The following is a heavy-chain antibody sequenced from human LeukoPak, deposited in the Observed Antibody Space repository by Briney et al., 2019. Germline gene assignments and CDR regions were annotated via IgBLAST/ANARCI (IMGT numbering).Heavy chain of an antibody. D-gene: IGHD1-26*01. Sequence: GGSLRLSCAASGFTVSRNYMSWVRQAPGKGLEWVSVIYSGGRTYYADSVKGRFTISRDNSKNTLYLQMNSLRAEDTAVYYCARRGWELPIDYWGQGTLVTVSS. CDR3: ARRGWELPIDY. CDR2: IYSGGRT. CDR1: GFTVSRNY. V-gene: IGHV3-66*01. J-gene: IGHJ4*02.